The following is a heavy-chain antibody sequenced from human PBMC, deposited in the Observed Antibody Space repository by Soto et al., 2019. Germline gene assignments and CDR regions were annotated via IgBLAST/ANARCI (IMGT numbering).Heavy chain of an antibody. CDR3: ARDGGYSSSPYNWFDP. Sequence: SETLSLTCTVSGGSVSSGSYYWSWIRQPPGKGLEWIGYIYYSGSTNYNPSLKSRVTISVDTSKNQFSLKLSSVTAADTAVYYCARDGGYSSSPYNWFDPWGQGTLVTVSS. D-gene: IGHD6-6*01. V-gene: IGHV4-61*01. CDR1: GGSVSSGSYY. J-gene: IGHJ5*02. CDR2: IYYSGST.